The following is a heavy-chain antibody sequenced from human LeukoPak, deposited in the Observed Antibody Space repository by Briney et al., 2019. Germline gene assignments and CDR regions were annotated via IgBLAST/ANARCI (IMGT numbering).Heavy chain of an antibody. D-gene: IGHD3-3*01. CDR2: INPSAGTT. CDR1: GYTFTSNY. V-gene: IGHV1-46*01. Sequence: GASVTVSCKASGYTFTSNYIHWVRRAPGQGLQWMGIINPSAGTTTYAQRFQGRVTMTRDTSTSTVYMELSSLRSEDTAVYYCARGGPRITIFGVVSAEYYFDYWGQGALVTVSS. J-gene: IGHJ4*02. CDR3: ARGGPRITIFGVVSAEYYFDY.